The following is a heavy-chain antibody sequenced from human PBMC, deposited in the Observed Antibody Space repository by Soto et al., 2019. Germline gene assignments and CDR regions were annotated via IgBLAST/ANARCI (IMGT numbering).Heavy chain of an antibody. J-gene: IGHJ5*02. CDR1: GGSFSGYY. D-gene: IGHD6-13*01. Sequence: SETLSLTCAVYGGSFSGYYWSWIRQPPGKGLEWIGEINHSGSTNYNPSLKSRVTISVDTSKNQFSLKLSSVTAADTAVYYCARRPIARVDLGQQLASPPGWFDPWGQGTLVTVSS. CDR2: INHSGST. CDR3: ARRPIARVDLGQQLASPPGWFDP. V-gene: IGHV4-34*01.